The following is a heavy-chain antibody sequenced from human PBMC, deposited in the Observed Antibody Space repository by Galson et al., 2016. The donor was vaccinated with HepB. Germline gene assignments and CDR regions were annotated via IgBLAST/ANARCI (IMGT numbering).Heavy chain of an antibody. J-gene: IGHJ4*02. CDR2: IQPDGAT. CDR1: GFSVATY. CDR3: ATDHGPSGWLY. V-gene: IGHV3-53*01. D-gene: IGHD6-19*01. Sequence: SLRLSCAVSGFSVATYMSWVRQAPGKELECVSVIQPDGATHYTDSVKGRFTISRDNSKNTLYLQMNSLRAEDTAVYYCATDHGPSGWLYWGQGTLVIVSS.